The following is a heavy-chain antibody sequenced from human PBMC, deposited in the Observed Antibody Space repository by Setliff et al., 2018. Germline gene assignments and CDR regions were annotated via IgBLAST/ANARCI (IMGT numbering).Heavy chain of an antibody. D-gene: IGHD6-19*01. CDR1: GGSFSDYY. CDR2: ISPGGST. J-gene: IGHJ4*02. CDR3: ATSGFCSAGSCYSFDD. V-gene: IGHV4-34*01. Sequence: KPSETLSLTCAASGGSFSDYYWTWIRQPPGKGLEWIGEISPGGSTIYNPSLRSRVTMSVDTAKNRFSLNLTSVTAADTAVYYCATSGFCSAGSCYSFDDWGQGALVTVSS.